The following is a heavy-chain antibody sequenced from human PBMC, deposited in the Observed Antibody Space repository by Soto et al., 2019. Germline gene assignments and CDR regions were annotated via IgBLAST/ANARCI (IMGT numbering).Heavy chain of an antibody. CDR3: AADYGSGSYYMVFDY. J-gene: IGHJ4*02. D-gene: IGHD3-10*01. CDR2: IVVGSGNT. Sequence: SVKVSCKASGFTFTSSAVQWLRQARGQRLEWIGWIVVGSGNTNYAQKFQERVTITRDMSTSTAYMELSSLRSEDTAVYYCAADYGSGSYYMVFDYWGQGTLVTVSS. CDR1: GFTFTSSA. V-gene: IGHV1-58*01.